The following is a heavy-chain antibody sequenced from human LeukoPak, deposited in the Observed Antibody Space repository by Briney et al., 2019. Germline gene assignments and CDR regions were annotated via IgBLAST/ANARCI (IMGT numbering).Heavy chain of an antibody. CDR3: ARTGAAAGTSS. Sequence: SETLSLTCAVSGYSISSGYYWGWIRQPPGKGLEWIGSIYHSGSTYYNPSLKSRVTISVDTSKNQFSLKLSSVTAADTAIYYCARTGAAAGTSSRGQGTLVTASS. V-gene: IGHV4-38-2*01. J-gene: IGHJ4*02. CDR2: IYHSGST. D-gene: IGHD6-13*01. CDR1: GYSISSGYY.